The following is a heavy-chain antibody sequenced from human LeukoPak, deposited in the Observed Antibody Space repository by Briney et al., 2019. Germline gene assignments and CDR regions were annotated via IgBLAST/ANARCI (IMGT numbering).Heavy chain of an antibody. CDR2: MNPNSGNT. CDR3: ARGLKWELRLHY. Sequence: ASVKVSCKASGYTFTSYGINWVRQATGQGLEWMGWMNPNSGNTGYAQKFQGRVTMTRNTSISTAYMELSSLRSEDTAVYYCARGLKWELRLHYWGQGTLVTVSS. V-gene: IGHV1-8*02. J-gene: IGHJ4*02. CDR1: GYTFTSYG. D-gene: IGHD1-26*01.